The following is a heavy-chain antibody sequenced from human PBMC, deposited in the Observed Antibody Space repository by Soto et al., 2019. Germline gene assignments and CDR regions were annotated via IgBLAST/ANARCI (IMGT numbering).Heavy chain of an antibody. CDR2: IYYSGST. CDR3: ARTTAIKGSNWFDP. J-gene: IGHJ5*02. V-gene: IGHV4-59*01. CDR1: GGSISSYY. Sequence: QVQLQESGPGLVKPSETLSLTCTVSGGSISSYYWSWIRQPPRKGLEWIGYIYYSGSTNYNPSLKSRVTISVDTSKNQFSLKLSSVTAADTAVYYCARTTAIKGSNWFDPWGQGTLVTVSS. D-gene: IGHD2-2*02.